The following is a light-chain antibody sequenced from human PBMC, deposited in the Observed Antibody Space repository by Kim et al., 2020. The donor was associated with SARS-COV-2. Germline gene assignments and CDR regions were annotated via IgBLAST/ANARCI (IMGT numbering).Light chain of an antibody. Sequence: EVVMTQSPATLSVSPGERVTLSCRASQSVGSDLAWYQQRPGQAPRLLIYDASSKATDVPARFSGRGSGTEFTLTINSLQSEDFAVYYCQQYDNWPRTFGQGTKVDIK. CDR3: QQYDNWPRT. CDR2: DAS. J-gene: IGKJ1*01. V-gene: IGKV3-15*01. CDR1: QSVGSD.